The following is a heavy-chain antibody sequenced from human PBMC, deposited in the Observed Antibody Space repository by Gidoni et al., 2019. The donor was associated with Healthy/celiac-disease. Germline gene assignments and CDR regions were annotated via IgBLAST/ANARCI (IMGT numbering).Heavy chain of an antibody. V-gene: IGHV1-8*01. CDR1: GYTFTSYD. CDR2: MNPSSGNT. CDR3: AREDTYVYGDYFDY. D-gene: IGHD5-18*01. Sequence: QVQLVQSGAEVKKPGASVKVSCKASGYTFTSYDINWVRQATGQGLEGMGWMNPSSGNTGYAQKFQGRVTMTRNTSISTAYMELSSLRSEDTAVYYCAREDTYVYGDYFDYWGQGTLVTVSS. J-gene: IGHJ4*02.